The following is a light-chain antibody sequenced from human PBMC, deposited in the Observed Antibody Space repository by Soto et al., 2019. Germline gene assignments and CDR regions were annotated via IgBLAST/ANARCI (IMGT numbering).Light chain of an antibody. CDR2: EVS. Sequence: QSALPQPPSASGSPGQSVTISCTGTSSDVGGYNYVSWYQQHLGKAPKLIIYEVSKWPSGVPDRFSGSKSGNTASLTVSGLQAEDEADYYCSSYAGSNNMVFGGGTKLTVL. J-gene: IGLJ2*01. V-gene: IGLV2-8*01. CDR1: SSDVGGYNY. CDR3: SSYAGSNNMV.